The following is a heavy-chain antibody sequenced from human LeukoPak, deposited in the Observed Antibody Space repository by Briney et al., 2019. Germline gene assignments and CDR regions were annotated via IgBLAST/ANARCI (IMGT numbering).Heavy chain of an antibody. J-gene: IGHJ4*02. V-gene: IGHV4-59*01. Sequence: PSETLSLTCTVSGGTIGSFYWSWIRQPPGKGLEWIGYIYYSGSTNYNPSLKSRVTISVDTSKNQFSLKLSSVTAADTAVYYCARGRAADDFWSGYSFDYWGQGTLVTVSS. D-gene: IGHD3-3*01. CDR2: IYYSGST. CDR1: GGTIGSFY. CDR3: ARGRAADDFWSGYSFDY.